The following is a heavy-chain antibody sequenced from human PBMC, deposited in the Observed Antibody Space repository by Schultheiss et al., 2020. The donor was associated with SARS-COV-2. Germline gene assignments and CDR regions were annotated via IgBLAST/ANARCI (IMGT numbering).Heavy chain of an antibody. D-gene: IGHD3-3*01. CDR2: MNPNSGNT. CDR1: GYTFTSYG. Sequence: ASVKVSCKASGYTFTSYGISWVRQAPGQGLEWMGWMNPNSGNTGYAQKFQGRVTMTRNTSISTAYMELRSLRSEDTAVYYCASNAGYYDFSFDYWGQGTLVTVSS. V-gene: IGHV1-8*02. J-gene: IGHJ4*02. CDR3: ASNAGYYDFSFDY.